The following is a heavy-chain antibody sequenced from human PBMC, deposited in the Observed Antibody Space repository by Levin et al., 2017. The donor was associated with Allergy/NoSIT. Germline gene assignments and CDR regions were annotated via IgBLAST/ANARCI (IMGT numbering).Heavy chain of an antibody. V-gene: IGHV3-30*18. CDR1: GFTFSSYG. J-gene: IGHJ6*04. D-gene: IGHD6-13*01. CDR3: AKPLGIGEAGWLESGLDV. Sequence: GESLKISCAASGFTFSSYGMHWVRQAPGKGLEWVAVISHDGSNKYYADSVKGRFTISRDDSKNTLYLQMNSLRAVDTAVFYCAKPLGIGEAGWLESGLDVLGKGTTVTVSS. CDR2: ISHDGSNK.